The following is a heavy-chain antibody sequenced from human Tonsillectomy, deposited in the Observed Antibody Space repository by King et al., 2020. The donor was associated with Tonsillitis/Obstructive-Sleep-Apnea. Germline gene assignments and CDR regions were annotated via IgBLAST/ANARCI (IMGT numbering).Heavy chain of an antibody. J-gene: IGHJ4*02. Sequence: QLQESGPGLVKPSETLSLTCTVSGGSVSSGSYYWSWIRQPPGKGLEWIGYIYYSGSTNYNPSLKSRVTISVDTSKNQFSLKLSSVTAAETAVYYCARVYGDYAGDYWGQGILVTVSS. CDR1: GGSVSSGSYY. CDR3: ARVYGDYAGDY. V-gene: IGHV4-61*01. CDR2: IYYSGST. D-gene: IGHD4-17*01.